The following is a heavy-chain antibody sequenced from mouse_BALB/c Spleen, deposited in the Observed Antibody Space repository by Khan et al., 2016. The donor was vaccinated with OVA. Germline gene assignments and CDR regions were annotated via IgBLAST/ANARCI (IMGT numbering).Heavy chain of an antibody. CDR3: TRDGNYAHWYFDV. D-gene: IGHD2-1*01. Sequence: EVELVESGGGLVNPGGSLKLSCAASGFSFSSYTMSWVRQTPEKRLEWVATISSGSTYTYYPDSVKGGFTISRDNAKNTLYLQMSSLKSEDTAMYYCTRDGNYAHWYFDVWGAGTTVTVSS. CDR2: ISSGSTYT. V-gene: IGHV5-6-4*01. CDR1: GFSFSSYT. J-gene: IGHJ1*01.